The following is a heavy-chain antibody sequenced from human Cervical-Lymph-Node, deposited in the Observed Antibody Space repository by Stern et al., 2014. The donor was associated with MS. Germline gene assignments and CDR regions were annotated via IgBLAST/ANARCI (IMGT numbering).Heavy chain of an antibody. D-gene: IGHD6-13*01. CDR1: GGSISSYY. CDR3: ARGFSSSWYGGRFFNY. J-gene: IGHJ4*02. Sequence: QVQLQESGPGLVKPSETLSLTCTVSGGSISSYYWSWIRPAPGKGLGWIAYIYYSVHTDSNPSLPGRVTVSVATSTNQVSLRLSSVTAADTAVYYCARGFSSSWYGGRFFNYWGQGTLVTVSS. CDR2: IYYSVHT. V-gene: IGHV4-59*01.